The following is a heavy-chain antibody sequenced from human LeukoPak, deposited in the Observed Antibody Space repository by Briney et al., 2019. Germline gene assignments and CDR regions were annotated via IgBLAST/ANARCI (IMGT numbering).Heavy chain of an antibody. CDR2: IYYSGST. CDR3: ARGYGGDRPGDAFDI. J-gene: IGHJ3*02. V-gene: IGHV4-59*01. Sequence: SETLSLTCAVSGGSISSYYWSWIRQPPGKGLEWIGYIYYSGSTNYNPSLKSRVTISVDTSKNQFSLKLTSVTAADTALYFCARGYGGDRPGDAFDICGQGTVVTVSS. D-gene: IGHD2-21*02. CDR1: GGSISSYY.